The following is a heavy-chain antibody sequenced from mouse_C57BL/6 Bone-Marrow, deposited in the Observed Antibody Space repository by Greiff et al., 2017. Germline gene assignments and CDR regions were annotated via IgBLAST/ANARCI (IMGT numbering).Heavy chain of an antibody. CDR2: IYPRSGNT. J-gene: IGHJ4*01. Sequence: VHLVESGAELARPGASVKLSCKASGYTFTSYGISWVKQRTGQGLEWIGEIYPRSGNTYYNEKFKGKATLTADKSSSTAYMELRSLTSEDSAVYFCARGYYAMDYWGQGTSVTVSS. CDR1: GYTFTSYG. V-gene: IGHV1-81*01. CDR3: ARGYYAMDY.